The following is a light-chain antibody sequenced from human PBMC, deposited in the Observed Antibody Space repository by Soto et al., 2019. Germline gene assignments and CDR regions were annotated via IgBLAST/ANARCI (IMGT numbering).Light chain of an antibody. CDR3: QQYSSSRT. CDR1: QSVSSN. CDR2: GAS. Sequence: EIVLTQSPATLSVSPGERVTLSCRASQSVSSNLAWYQQKPGQAPRLLIYGASTRATGIPVRFSGSGSETDFTLTITRLEPEDFAMYYCQQYSSSRTFGQGTKVDIK. J-gene: IGKJ1*01. V-gene: IGKV3-20*01.